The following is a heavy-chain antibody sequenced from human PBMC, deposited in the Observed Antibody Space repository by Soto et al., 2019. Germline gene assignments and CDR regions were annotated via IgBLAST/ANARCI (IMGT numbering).Heavy chain of an antibody. CDR3: ARDPNDSSAYYHHYYYGMDV. J-gene: IGHJ6*02. CDR1: GYDFESYG. CDR2: ISVYNGKT. D-gene: IGHD3-22*01. V-gene: IGHV1-18*01. Sequence: ASVKVSCKALGYDFESYGITWVRQAPGQGLEWLGWISVYNGKTEYAEKFQGRVTITTDTSASTAYLELSSLRSEDTAVYYCARDPNDSSAYYHHYYYGMDVWGQGTTVTVSS.